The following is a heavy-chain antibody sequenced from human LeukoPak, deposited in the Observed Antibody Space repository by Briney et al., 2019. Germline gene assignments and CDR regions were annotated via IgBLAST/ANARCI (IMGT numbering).Heavy chain of an antibody. V-gene: IGHV1-69*04. Sequence: SVKVSCKASGYTFTSYAMNWVRQAPGQGLEWMGRIIPILGIANYAQKFQGRVTITADKSTSTAYMELSSLRSEDTAVYYCARVPGITMTSRVPWGQGTLVTVSS. D-gene: IGHD3-22*01. CDR1: GYTFTSYA. CDR3: ARVPGITMTSRVP. CDR2: IIPILGIA. J-gene: IGHJ5*02.